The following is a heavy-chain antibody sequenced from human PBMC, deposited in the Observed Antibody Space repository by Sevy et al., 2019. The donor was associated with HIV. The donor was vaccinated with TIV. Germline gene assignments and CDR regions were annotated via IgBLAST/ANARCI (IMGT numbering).Heavy chain of an antibody. D-gene: IGHD3-22*01. CDR3: ARDLYYYDSSGYYQDPPEYFQH. Sequence: GGSLRLSCAASGFTFSSYSMNWVRQAPGKGLEWVSSISSSSSYIYYAYSVKGRFTISRDNAKNSLYLQMNSLRAEDTAVYYCARDLYYYDSSGYYQDPPEYFQHWGQGTLVTVSS. J-gene: IGHJ1*01. CDR2: ISSSSSYI. V-gene: IGHV3-21*01. CDR1: GFTFSSYS.